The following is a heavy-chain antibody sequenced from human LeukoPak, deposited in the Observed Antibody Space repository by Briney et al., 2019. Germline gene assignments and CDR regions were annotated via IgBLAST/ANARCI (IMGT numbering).Heavy chain of an antibody. CDR3: ARQGCSSTSCYELWWFDP. Sequence: ASVKVSCKASGYTFTSNYIHWVRQAPGQGLEWMGMVYPRDGSTSYAQKFQGRVTMTRDTSTSTVYMELSSLRSEDTAVYYCARQGCSSTSCYELWWFDPWGQGTLVTVSS. CDR2: VYPRDGST. D-gene: IGHD2-2*01. J-gene: IGHJ5*02. CDR1: GYTFTSNY. V-gene: IGHV1-46*01.